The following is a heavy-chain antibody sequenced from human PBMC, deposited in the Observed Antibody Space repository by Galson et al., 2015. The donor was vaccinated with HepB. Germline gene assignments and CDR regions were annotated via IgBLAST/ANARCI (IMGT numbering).Heavy chain of an antibody. CDR2: INNDGGGA. J-gene: IGHJ4*02. CDR3: ATRDWCLVRVG. V-gene: IGHV3-23*01. CDR1: GFTFSSHA. Sequence: SLRLSCAASGFTFSSHAMNWVRQAPGKGLEWVSGINNDGGGAKHADSVKGRFSISRDNSRNTLYLHMNTLRVEDTAVYYCATRDWCLVRVGWGQGSLVTVSS. D-gene: IGHD2-21*01.